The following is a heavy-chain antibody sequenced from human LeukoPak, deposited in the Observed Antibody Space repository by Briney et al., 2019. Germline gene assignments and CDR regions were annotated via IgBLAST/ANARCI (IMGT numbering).Heavy chain of an antibody. CDR3: ARAPYDYYYMDV. Sequence: SETLSLTCTVSGGSISSGSYYWSWIRQPAGRGLEWIVRIYASGSSNYTPSLKSRVTISVHTYKNQFALKLTSVTAADTAVYYCARAPYDYYYMDVWGKGTTVTVSS. CDR1: GGSISSGSYY. J-gene: IGHJ6*03. CDR2: IYASGSS. V-gene: IGHV4-61*02.